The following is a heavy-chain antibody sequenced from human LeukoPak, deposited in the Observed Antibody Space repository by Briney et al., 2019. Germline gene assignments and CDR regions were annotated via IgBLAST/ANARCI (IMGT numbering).Heavy chain of an antibody. J-gene: IGHJ2*01. D-gene: IGHD1-26*01. Sequence: GGSLRLSCAASGFTFSSYSVSWVRQAPGKGLEWVSAIGAGGGSTYYADFVKGRLTISRDNYKNTLYVQMNSLRAEDTAAYYCAKGGLRYFDLWGRGTLVTVSS. V-gene: IGHV3-23*01. CDR2: IGAGGGST. CDR3: AKGGLRYFDL. CDR1: GFTFSSYS.